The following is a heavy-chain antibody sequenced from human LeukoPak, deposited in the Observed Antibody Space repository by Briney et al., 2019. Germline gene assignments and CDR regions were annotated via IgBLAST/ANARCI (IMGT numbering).Heavy chain of an antibody. CDR2: IIPIFGTA. J-gene: IGHJ6*03. V-gene: IGHV1-69*05. Sequence: SVKVSCKASGGTFSSYAISWVRQAPGQGLEWVGGIIPIFGTANYAQKFQGRVTITTDESTSTAYMELSSLRSEDTAVYYCASKYSSSWYGNDYYYYMDVWGKGTTVTVSS. CDR1: GGTFSSYA. D-gene: IGHD6-13*01. CDR3: ASKYSSSWYGNDYYYYMDV.